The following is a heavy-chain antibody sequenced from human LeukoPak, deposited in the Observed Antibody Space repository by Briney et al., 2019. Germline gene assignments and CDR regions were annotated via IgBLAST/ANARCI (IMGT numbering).Heavy chain of an antibody. CDR3: AKESDSGYHSEGPKT. CDR2: ISGTADSK. J-gene: IGHJ5*02. V-gene: IGHV3-23*01. D-gene: IGHD5-12*01. Sequence: GGSLRLSCAASRFIFRNYAMSWVRQAPGRGLEWLSIISGTADSKYYADSVKGRFTISRDNPRSTLYLEMNSLRAEDTAVYSCAKESDSGYHSEGPKTWGLGTLVTVSS. CDR1: RFIFRNYA.